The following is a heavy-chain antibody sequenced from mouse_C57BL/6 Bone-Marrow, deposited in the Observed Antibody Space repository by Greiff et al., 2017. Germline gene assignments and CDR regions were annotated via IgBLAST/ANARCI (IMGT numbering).Heavy chain of an antibody. J-gene: IGHJ3*01. CDR3: ATLAFAY. Sequence: VQRVESGPGLVAPSPCLSISCTASGFSLTSYGVHWVRQPPGKGLEWLVVIWRDGSTTYNSAPKSRLSISKDNTKSQVFLKMNSLQTDDTAMYYCATLAFAYWGQGTLVTVSA. V-gene: IGHV2-6*03. CDR1: GFSLTSYG. CDR2: IWRDGST.